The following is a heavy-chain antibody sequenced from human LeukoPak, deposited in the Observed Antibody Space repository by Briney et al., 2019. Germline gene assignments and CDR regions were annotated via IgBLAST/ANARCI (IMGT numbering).Heavy chain of an antibody. CDR3: AREGIRGVIINPFDY. V-gene: IGHV3-30*03. Sequence: GRSLRLSCAASGFTFSSYGMHWVRQAPGKGLEWVAVISYDGSNKYYADSVKGRFTISRDNSKNTLYLQMNSLRAEDTAVYYCAREGIRGVIINPFDYWGQGTLVTVSS. D-gene: IGHD3-10*01. J-gene: IGHJ4*02. CDR1: GFTFSSYG. CDR2: ISYDGSNK.